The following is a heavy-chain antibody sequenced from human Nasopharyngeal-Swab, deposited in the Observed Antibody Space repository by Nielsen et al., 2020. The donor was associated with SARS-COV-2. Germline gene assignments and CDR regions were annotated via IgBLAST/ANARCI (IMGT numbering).Heavy chain of an antibody. Sequence: GSLRLSCTVSGGSISSGDYYWSWIRQPPGKGLEWIGYIYYSGSTNYNPSLKSRVTISVDTSKNQFSLKLSSVTAADTAVYYCAREGGAPGFDYWGQGTLVTVSS. D-gene: IGHD3-16*01. CDR3: AREGGAPGFDY. V-gene: IGHV4-61*08. CDR2: IYYSGST. CDR1: GGSISSGDYY. J-gene: IGHJ4*02.